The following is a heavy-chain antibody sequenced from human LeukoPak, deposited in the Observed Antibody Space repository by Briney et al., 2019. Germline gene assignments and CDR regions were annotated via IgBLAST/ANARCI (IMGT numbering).Heavy chain of an antibody. Sequence: PGGSLRLSCAASGFSFSTSWMAWVRQAPGKGLEWVGNIYYDGSTKYYGDSVKGRFTISRDNAKNSLFLQMNSLREEDTAVYYCASSHDSSSNDWGQGTMVTVSS. J-gene: IGHJ4*02. D-gene: IGHD3-22*01. CDR1: GFSFSTSW. CDR3: ASSHDSSSND. CDR2: IYYDGSTK. V-gene: IGHV3-7*01.